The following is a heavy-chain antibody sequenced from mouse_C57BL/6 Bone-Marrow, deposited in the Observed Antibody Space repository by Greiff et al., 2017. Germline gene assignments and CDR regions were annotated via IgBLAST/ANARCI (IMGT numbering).Heavy chain of an antibody. CDR1: GYTFTSYG. CDR2: IYPGSGNT. D-gene: IGHD1-1*01. J-gene: IGHJ2*01. Sequence: QVQLQQSGAELARPGASVKLSCKASGYTFTSYGISWVKQRTGQGLEWIGEIYPGSGNTYYNEKFKGKATLTADKSSSTAYMERRSLTSEDSAVYFCARIYYGSSDFYNWGQGTTLTVSS. V-gene: IGHV1-81*01. CDR3: ARIYYGSSDFYN.